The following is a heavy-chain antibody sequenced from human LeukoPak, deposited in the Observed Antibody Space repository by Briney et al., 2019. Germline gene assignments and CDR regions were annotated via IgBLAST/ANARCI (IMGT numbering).Heavy chain of an antibody. J-gene: IGHJ4*02. CDR1: GLTFSSYA. CDR3: AKNFYGDYNFFFDY. V-gene: IGHV3-23*01. Sequence: GGSLRLSCAASGLTFSSYALAWVRKAPGKGLEWVSAISGSGGTTYYADSVKGHFTISRDNSKNTLYLQMNSLRAEDTAVYYCAKNFYGDYNFFFDYWGQGTLVTVSS. D-gene: IGHD4-17*01. CDR2: ISGSGGTT.